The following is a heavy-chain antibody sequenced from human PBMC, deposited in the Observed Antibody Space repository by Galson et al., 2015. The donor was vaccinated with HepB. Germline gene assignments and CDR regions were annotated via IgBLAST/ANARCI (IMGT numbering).Heavy chain of an antibody. J-gene: IGHJ5*02. CDR2: IKSKTDGGTG. Sequence: SLRLSCAASGFSFTNAWMTWVRQAPGKGLEWVGRIKSKTDGGTGDYAAPVKGRFTISRDDSKNTLYLQMNSLKTEDTAVYYCARAPSYDYGGNDAQNWFDPWGQGTLVTVSS. V-gene: IGHV3-15*01. CDR3: ARAPSYDYGGNDAQNWFDP. D-gene: IGHD4-23*01. CDR1: GFSFTNAW.